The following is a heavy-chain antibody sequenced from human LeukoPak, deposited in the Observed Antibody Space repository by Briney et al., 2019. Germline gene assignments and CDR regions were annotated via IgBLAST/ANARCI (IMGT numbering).Heavy chain of an antibody. CDR2: ISSSSSYI. Sequence: GGSLRLSCAASGFTFSSYSMNWVRQAPGKGLEWVSSISSSSSYIYYADSVKGRFTISRDNAKSSLYLQMNSLRAEDTAVYYCAREFRGVTRYFDYWGQGTLVTVSS. D-gene: IGHD3-10*01. J-gene: IGHJ4*02. CDR3: AREFRGVTRYFDY. V-gene: IGHV3-21*01. CDR1: GFTFSSYS.